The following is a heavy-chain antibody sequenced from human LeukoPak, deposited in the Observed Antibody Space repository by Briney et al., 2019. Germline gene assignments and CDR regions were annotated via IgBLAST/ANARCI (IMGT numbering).Heavy chain of an antibody. CDR2: ISRSGGST. V-gene: IGHV3-23*01. CDR3: AKAGIVVVPAALDY. Sequence: PGGSLRLSCAASGFTFSNYAMSWVRQAPGKGLEWVSAISRSGGSTYYADPVKGRFTISRDNSKNTLYLQMNSLRAEDTAVYYCAKAGIVVVPAALDYWGQGTLVTVSS. CDR1: GFTFSNYA. D-gene: IGHD2-2*01. J-gene: IGHJ4*02.